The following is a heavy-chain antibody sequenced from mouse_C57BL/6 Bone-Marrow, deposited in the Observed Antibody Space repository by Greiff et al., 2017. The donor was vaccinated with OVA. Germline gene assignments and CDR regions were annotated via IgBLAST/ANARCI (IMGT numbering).Heavy chain of an antibody. V-gene: IGHV1-26*01. Sequence: VQLQQSGPELVKPGASVKISCKASGYTFTDYYMNWVKQSHGKSLEWIGDINPNNGGTSYNQKFKGKATLTVDKSSSTAYMELRSLTSEDSAVYYCARYGNYDWERAMDYWGQGTSVTVSS. CDR1: GYTFTDYY. D-gene: IGHD2-10*02. CDR3: ARYGNYDWERAMDY. CDR2: INPNNGGT. J-gene: IGHJ4*01.